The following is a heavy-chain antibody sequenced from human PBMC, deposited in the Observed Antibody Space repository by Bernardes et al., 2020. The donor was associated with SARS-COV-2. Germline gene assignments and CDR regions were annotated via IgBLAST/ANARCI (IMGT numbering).Heavy chain of an antibody. V-gene: IGHV3-7*01. CDR3: ARGRGCDY. CDR2: IKQDGSEI. D-gene: IGHD6-25*01. CDR1: GFTFRSHW. Sequence: GSLRLSCGASGFTFRSHWMSWVRQAPGKGLEWVANIKQDGSEIYYVDSVKGRFTISRDNAKNSLYLQMNSLRAEDSGVYYCARGRGCDYWGQGTLVTVSS. J-gene: IGHJ4*02.